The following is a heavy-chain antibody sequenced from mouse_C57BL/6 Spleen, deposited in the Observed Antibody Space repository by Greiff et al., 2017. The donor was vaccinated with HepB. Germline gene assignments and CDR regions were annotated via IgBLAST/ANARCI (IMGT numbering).Heavy chain of an antibody. V-gene: IGHV1-80*01. CDR1: GYAFSSYW. CDR2: IYPGDGDT. D-gene: IGHD4-1*01. Sequence: VQLQQSGAELVKPGASVKISCKASGYAFSSYWMNWVKQRPGKGLEWIGQIYPGDGDTNYNGKFKGKATLTADKSSSTAYMQLSSLTSEDSAVYFCAIGNWDEGSMDYWGQGTSVTVSS. J-gene: IGHJ4*01. CDR3: AIGNWDEGSMDY.